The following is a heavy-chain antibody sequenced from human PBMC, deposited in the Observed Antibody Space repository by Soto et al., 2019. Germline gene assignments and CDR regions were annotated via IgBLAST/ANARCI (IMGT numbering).Heavy chain of an antibody. J-gene: IGHJ4*02. D-gene: IGHD6-13*01. CDR1: GGSISSYY. CDR2: IYYSGST. Sequence: SETLSLTCTVSGGSISSYYWSWIRQPPGKGLEWIGYIYYSGSTNYNPSLKSRVTISVDTSKNQFSLKLSSVTAADTAVYYCARHITIAALPIDYWGQGTLVTVSS. V-gene: IGHV4-59*08. CDR3: ARHITIAALPIDY.